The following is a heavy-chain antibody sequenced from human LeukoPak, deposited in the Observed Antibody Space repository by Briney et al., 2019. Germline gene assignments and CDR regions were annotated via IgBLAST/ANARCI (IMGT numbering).Heavy chain of an antibody. V-gene: IGHV4-38-2*02. Sequence: SETLSLTCTVSGYSISSGYYWGWIRQPPGKGLEWIGSIYHSGSTYYNPSLKSRVTISVDTSKNQFSLKLSSVTAADTAVYYCARVLYGYDYYYYMDVWGKGTTVTVSS. J-gene: IGHJ6*03. CDR1: GYSISSGYY. CDR2: IYHSGST. CDR3: ARVLYGYDYYYYMDV. D-gene: IGHD2/OR15-2a*01.